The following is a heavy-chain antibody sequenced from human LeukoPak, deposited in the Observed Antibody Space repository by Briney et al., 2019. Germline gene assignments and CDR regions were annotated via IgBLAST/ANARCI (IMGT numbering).Heavy chain of an antibody. CDR2: ISSSGSTI. D-gene: IGHD6-6*01. CDR1: GSTFSSYE. V-gene: IGHV3-48*03. CDR3: ARSRIAASPFDY. Sequence: PGGSLRLSCAASGSTFSSYEMNWVRQAPGKGLEWVSYISSSGSTIYYADSVKGRFTISRDNAKNSLYLQMNSLRAEDTAVYYCARSRIAASPFDYWGQGTLVTVSS. J-gene: IGHJ4*02.